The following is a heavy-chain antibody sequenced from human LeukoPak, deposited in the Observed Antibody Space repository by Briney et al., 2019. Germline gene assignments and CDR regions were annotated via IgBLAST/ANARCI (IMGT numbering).Heavy chain of an antibody. J-gene: IGHJ4*02. V-gene: IGHV4-59*11. CDR3: ARFNWNDVYFDY. CDR2: IYYTGST. D-gene: IGHD1-20*01. Sequence: SETLSLTCTVSGGSISSHYWSWIRQPPGKGLEWIGYIYYTGSTNYNPSLKSRVTISVDTSKNQFSLKLSSVTAADTAVYYCARFNWNDVYFDYWGQGTLVTVSS. CDR1: GGSISSHY.